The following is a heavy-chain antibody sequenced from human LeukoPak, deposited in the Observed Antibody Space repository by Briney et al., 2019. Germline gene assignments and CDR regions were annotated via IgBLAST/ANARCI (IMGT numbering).Heavy chain of an antibody. D-gene: IGHD6-13*01. V-gene: IGHV1-8*02. CDR3: ARSTQIAAAGDN. CDR1: GYTFTSYG. J-gene: IGHJ4*02. CDR2: MNPNSGNT. Sequence: GASVKVSCKASGYTFTSYGISWVRQATGQGLEWMGWMNPNSGNTGYAQKFQGRVTMTRNTSISTAYMELSSLRSEDTAVYYCARSTQIAAAGDNWGQGTLVTVSS.